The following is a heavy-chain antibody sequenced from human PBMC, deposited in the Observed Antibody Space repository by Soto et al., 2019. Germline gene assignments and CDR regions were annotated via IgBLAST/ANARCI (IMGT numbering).Heavy chain of an antibody. J-gene: IGHJ5*02. CDR1: GGSITTTSSY. Sequence: SETLSLTCCVSGGSITTTSSYWAWIRQPPGKGLEWIGTIYYSGNTYYNPSLKSRVTISVATSKRQFSLNLASVTAADTAVYYCASGASTTTVAWFDPWGQGTLVTVSS. CDR3: ASGASTTTVAWFDP. CDR2: IYYSGNT. V-gene: IGHV4-39*01. D-gene: IGHD4-17*01.